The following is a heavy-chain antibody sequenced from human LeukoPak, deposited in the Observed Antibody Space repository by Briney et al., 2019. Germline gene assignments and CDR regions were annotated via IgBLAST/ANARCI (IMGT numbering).Heavy chain of an antibody. CDR2: IHADDSDI. V-gene: IGHV5-51*01. D-gene: IGHD6-19*01. CDR3: ARQRPLHSSGWYDFDY. CDR1: GHSFTSSW. Sequence: GESLKISCKGSGHSFTSSWIGWVRQKAGKGLEWMGIIHADDSDIRYSPSFQGQVTISADKSISTAYLQWSSLKASNTAMYYCARQRPLHSSGWYDFDYWGQGTLVTVSS. J-gene: IGHJ4*02.